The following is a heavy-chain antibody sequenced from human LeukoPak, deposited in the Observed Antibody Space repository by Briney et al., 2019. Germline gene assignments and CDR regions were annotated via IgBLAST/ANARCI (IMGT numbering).Heavy chain of an antibody. CDR3: AQDLAWIRFDN. Sequence: GGSLRLSCAASGFFFSTHGMNWVRQAPGKGLEWVSGISPRGDIKYYADSVKGRFTISRDNSKNTVYLQMDSLRFEDAAIYCCAQDLAWIRFDNWGQGTLVTVSS. V-gene: IGHV3-23*01. CDR2: ISPRGDIK. D-gene: IGHD5-12*01. J-gene: IGHJ4*02. CDR1: GFFFSTHG.